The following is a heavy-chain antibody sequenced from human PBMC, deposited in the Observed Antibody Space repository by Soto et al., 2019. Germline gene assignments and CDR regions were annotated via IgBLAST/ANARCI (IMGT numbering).Heavy chain of an antibody. CDR3: ARVGWLLTGGYNWFDP. CDR1: GYSISSGYY. V-gene: IGHV4-38-2*01. J-gene: IGHJ5*02. D-gene: IGHD6-19*01. Sequence: QVQLQESGPGLVKPSETLSLTCAVSGYSISSGYYWGWIRQPPGKGLEWIGSIYHSGSTYYNPSLKSRVTISVDTSKNQFSLKLSSVTAADTAVYYCARVGWLLTGGYNWFDPWGQGTLVTVSS. CDR2: IYHSGST.